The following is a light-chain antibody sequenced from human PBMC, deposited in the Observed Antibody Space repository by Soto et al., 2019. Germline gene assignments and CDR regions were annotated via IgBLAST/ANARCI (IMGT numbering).Light chain of an antibody. CDR3: QQRSNWPLT. J-gene: IGKJ3*01. CDR2: GAS. Sequence: EIVLTQSPGTLSLSPGERATLSCRASQTVSSNYLAWFQQKGGQAPRLLIFGASSRAAGIPDRFSGSVSGTDFTLTISSLEPEDFAVYYCQQRSNWPLTFGPGTKVDIK. CDR1: QTVSSNY. V-gene: IGKV3D-20*02.